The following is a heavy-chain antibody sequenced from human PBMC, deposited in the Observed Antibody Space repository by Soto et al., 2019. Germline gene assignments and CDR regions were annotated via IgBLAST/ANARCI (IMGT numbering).Heavy chain of an antibody. CDR2: ISGYNGNT. V-gene: IGHV1-18*01. Sequence: QVHLVQSGAEVKKPGASVKVSCKASGYTLTSYGFSWVRQAPGQGLEWMGWISGYNGNTNYEQKFQGRVTMTTDTSTSTAYMELRSLRSDDTAVYYCAIWPAAMRFDYYNYYMDVWGKGTTVIVSS. J-gene: IGHJ6*03. D-gene: IGHD2-2*01. CDR3: AIWPAAMRFDYYNYYMDV. CDR1: GYTLTSYG.